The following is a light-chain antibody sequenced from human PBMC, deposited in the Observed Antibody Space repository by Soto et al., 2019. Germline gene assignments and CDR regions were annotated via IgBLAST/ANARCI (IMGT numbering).Light chain of an antibody. Sequence: QSVLTQPPSVSAAPGQKVTISCSGSSSNIGNNYVFWYQQLPGTAPKLLIYDNDKRPSVIPDRFSGSKSGTSATLGITGLQTGDEADYYCATWDMSLSVEVFGGETKLTVL. CDR2: DND. J-gene: IGLJ2*01. V-gene: IGLV1-51*01. CDR3: ATWDMSLSVEV. CDR1: SSNIGNNY.